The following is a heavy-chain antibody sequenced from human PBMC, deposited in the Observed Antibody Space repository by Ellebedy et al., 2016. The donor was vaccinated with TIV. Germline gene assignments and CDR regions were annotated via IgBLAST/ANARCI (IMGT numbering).Heavy chain of an antibody. CDR3: AKHNPSSGGGFDP. Sequence: GESLKISCSASGFTFSSYAMHWVRQAPGKGLEYVSAISSNGGSTYYADSVKGRFTISRDNSKNTLYLQMSSLRAEDTAVYYCAKHNPSSGGGFDPWGQGTLVTVSS. J-gene: IGHJ5*02. V-gene: IGHV3-64D*09. D-gene: IGHD6-19*01. CDR1: GFTFSSYA. CDR2: ISSNGGST.